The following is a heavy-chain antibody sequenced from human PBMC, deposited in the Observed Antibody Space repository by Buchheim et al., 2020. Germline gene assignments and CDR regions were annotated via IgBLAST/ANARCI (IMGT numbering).Heavy chain of an antibody. CDR2: IEQDGSKT. D-gene: IGHD2-21*02. CDR3: ALGDGSG. Sequence: EVQVVASGGGLVQPGGSLRLSCVASGFTFSSHWMTWFRQAPGKGLEWVASIEQDGSKTYYVESVKGRFIISRDNAKNSVFLQMSGLRVEDTAIYYCALGDGSGWGQGTL. V-gene: IGHV3-7*03. CDR1: GFTFSSHW. J-gene: IGHJ4*02.